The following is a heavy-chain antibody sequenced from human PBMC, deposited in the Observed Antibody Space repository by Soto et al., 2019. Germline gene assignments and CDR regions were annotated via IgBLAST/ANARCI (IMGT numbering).Heavy chain of an antibody. D-gene: IGHD2-15*01. CDR2: MYYGGRT. J-gene: IGHJ5*02. V-gene: IGHV4-59*08. CDR1: DVSIISYY. CDR3: ARGTPSPLIVRSSRGPWFDP. Sequence: SEPLSHTCPVSDVSIISYYWRWIRQPPGKGLEWIGYMYYGGRTNYNPSLKSRVTISVDTSKMQVSLKLSSVTAADTAVYFCARGTPSPLIVRSSRGPWFDPWGQGTLVTVSS.